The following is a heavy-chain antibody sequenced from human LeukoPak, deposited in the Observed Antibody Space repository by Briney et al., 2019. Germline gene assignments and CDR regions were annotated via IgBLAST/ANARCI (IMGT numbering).Heavy chain of an antibody. D-gene: IGHD3-22*01. CDR3: VKDLSYESSGHVLEY. CDR1: GFTFEDYT. Sequence: SGGSLRLSCVASGFTFEDYTMHWVRQAPGKTLEWVSLISWDGTTYYTDSVKGRFTISRDNSKNSLYLQMDTLRSEDTAFYYCVKDLSYESSGHVLEYWGQGTLVSVS. J-gene: IGHJ4*02. CDR2: ISWDGTT. V-gene: IGHV3-43*01.